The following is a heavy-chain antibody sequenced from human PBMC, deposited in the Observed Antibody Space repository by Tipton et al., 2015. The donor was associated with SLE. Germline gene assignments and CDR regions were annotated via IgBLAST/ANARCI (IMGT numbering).Heavy chain of an antibody. CDR2: IYYSGST. D-gene: IGHD2-21*02. CDR1: GGSISSSSYY. CDR3: ATRMESGDLVYFDY. V-gene: IGHV4-39*01. Sequence: TLSLTCTVSGGSISSSSYYWGWIRQPPGKGLEWIGSIYYSGSTYYNPSLKSRVTISVETSKNQFSLKLSSVTATDTAVYYCATRMESGDLVYFDYWGQGTLVTVSS. J-gene: IGHJ4*02.